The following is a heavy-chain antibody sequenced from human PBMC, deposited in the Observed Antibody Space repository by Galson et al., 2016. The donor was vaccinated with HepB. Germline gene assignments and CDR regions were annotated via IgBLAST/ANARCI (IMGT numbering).Heavy chain of an antibody. Sequence: ETLSLTCTVSGGSVSNSNYYWSWIRQPPGKGLEWIGYIYNSGITNYNPSLKSRVTISVDTSKNQVSLKLSFVTAADTAVYYCAMGLCSSTSCFWDPYFDYWGQGTLVTVSS. CDR2: IYNSGIT. J-gene: IGHJ4*02. D-gene: IGHD2-2*01. CDR1: GGSVSNSNYY. V-gene: IGHV4-61*01. CDR3: AMGLCSSTSCFWDPYFDY.